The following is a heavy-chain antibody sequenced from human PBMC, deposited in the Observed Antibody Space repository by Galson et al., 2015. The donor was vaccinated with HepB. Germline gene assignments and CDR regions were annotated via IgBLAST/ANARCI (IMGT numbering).Heavy chain of an antibody. CDR1: GFTFSSYG. CDR3: AKDLSHAHGGSAFDI. CDR2: ISYDGSNK. J-gene: IGHJ3*02. D-gene: IGHD2-15*01. Sequence: SLRLSCAASGFTFSSYGMHWVRQAPGKGLEWVAVISYDGSNKYYADSVKGRFTISRDNSKNTLYLQMNSLRAEDTAVYYCAKDLSHAHGGSAFDIWGQGTMVTVSS. V-gene: IGHV3-30*18.